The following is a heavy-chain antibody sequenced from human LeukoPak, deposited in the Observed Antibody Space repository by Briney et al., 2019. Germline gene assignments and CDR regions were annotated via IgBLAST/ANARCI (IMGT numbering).Heavy chain of an antibody. CDR1: GFTFSTYG. CDR2: IRYDGSNK. Sequence: GGSLRLSCAASGFTFSTYGMHWVRQAPGKGLEWVAFIRYDGSNKYYADSVKGRFTVSRDNSKNTLYLQMNSLRAEDTAVYYCAKDPTGYYYDSSGYYGGYWGQGTLVTVSS. D-gene: IGHD3-22*01. J-gene: IGHJ4*02. CDR3: AKDPTGYYYDSSGYYGGY. V-gene: IGHV3-30*02.